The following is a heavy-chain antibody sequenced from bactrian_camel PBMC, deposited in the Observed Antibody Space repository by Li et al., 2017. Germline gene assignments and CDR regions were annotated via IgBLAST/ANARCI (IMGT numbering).Heavy chain of an antibody. Sequence: HVQLVESGGGSVQAGGSLRLSCLVSGYTYDCVVWFRQVPGKECEGLGDMHHGGGSQIYADSLKGRVSISRDKAKKTVYLQMSSLKPDDTAMYYCAVGNTVETGDLNPRSYRYWGQGTQVTVS. D-gene: IGHD7*01. CDR1: GYTYDC. CDR2: MHHGGGSQ. J-gene: IGHJ4*01. CDR3: AVGNTVETGDLNPRSYRY. V-gene: IGHV3S26*01.